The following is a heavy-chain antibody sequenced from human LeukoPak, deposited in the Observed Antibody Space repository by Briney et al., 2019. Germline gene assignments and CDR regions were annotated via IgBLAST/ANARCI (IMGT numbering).Heavy chain of an antibody. J-gene: IGHJ4*02. CDR1: RFTFRSYA. D-gene: IGHD6-13*01. Sequence: GGSLRLSCAASRFTFRSYAMSWVRQAPGKGLEWVSAISGSGGSTYYADSVKGRFTISRDNSKNTLYLQMNSLRAEDTAVYYCATYSSSWYCFDYWGQGTLVTVSS. CDR2: ISGSGGST. V-gene: IGHV3-23*01. CDR3: ATYSSSWYCFDY.